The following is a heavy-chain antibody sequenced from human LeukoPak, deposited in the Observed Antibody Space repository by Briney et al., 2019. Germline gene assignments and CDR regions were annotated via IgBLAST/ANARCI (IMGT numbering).Heavy chain of an antibody. D-gene: IGHD3-10*01. CDR3: ARGGYYGSGNDFRFDP. J-gene: IGHJ5*02. CDR1: GGSISSSSYY. Sequence: PSETLSLTCTVSGGSISSSSYYWGWIRQPPGKGLEWIGSIYYSGSTYYNPSLKSRVTISVDTSKNQFSLKLSSVTAADTAVYFCARGGYYGSGNDFRFDPWGQGTLVTVSS. CDR2: IYYSGST. V-gene: IGHV4-39*07.